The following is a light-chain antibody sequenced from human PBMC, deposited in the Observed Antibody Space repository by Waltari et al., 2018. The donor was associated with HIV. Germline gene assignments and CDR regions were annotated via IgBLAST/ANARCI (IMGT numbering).Light chain of an antibody. V-gene: IGKV3-15*01. J-gene: IGKJ2*01. CDR2: GSA. Sequence: IVMPQSPDTLSVSPGESATPSCRASQSVSSNLSWYQLKPGQAPRLLMYGSATRATGIPARFSGSGSGTEFTLTISGLQSEDVAVYYCQQYSIWRTYTFGQGTKLEIK. CDR1: QSVSSN. CDR3: QQYSIWRTYT.